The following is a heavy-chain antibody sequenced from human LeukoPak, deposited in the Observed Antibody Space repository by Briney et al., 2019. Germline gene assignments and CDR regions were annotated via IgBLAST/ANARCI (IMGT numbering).Heavy chain of an antibody. CDR2: ISYTGTYI. J-gene: IGHJ4*02. V-gene: IGHV3-21*04. CDR3: VRDRGTYRPIDY. Sequence: PGGSLRLSCAASAFSLNAYNMNWVRQAPGKGLEWVSFISYTGTYIYYADSVKGRFTISRDNAQNSLYLQMNSLRAEDTAIYYCVRDRGTYRPIDYWGQGTLVTVSS. CDR1: AFSLNAYN. D-gene: IGHD1-26*01.